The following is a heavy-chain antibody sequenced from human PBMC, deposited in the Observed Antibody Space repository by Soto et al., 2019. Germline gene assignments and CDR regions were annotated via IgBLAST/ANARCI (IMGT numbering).Heavy chain of an antibody. D-gene: IGHD3-22*01. CDR2: ISGSGGST. CDR3: AKDLGPHYYDSIGAFDI. CDR1: GFTFSSYA. J-gene: IGHJ3*02. Sequence: HPGGSLRLSCAASGFTFSSYAMSWVRQAPGKGLEWVSAISGSGGSTYYADSVKGRFTISRDNSKNTLYLQMNSLRAEDTAVYYCAKDLGPHYYDSIGAFDIWGQGTMVTVSS. V-gene: IGHV3-23*01.